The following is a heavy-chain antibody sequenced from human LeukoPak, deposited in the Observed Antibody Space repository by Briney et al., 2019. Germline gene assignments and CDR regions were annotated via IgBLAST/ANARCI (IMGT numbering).Heavy chain of an antibody. CDR1: GYSFTSNW. Sequence: GESLKISCKGSGYSFTSNWIGWVRQMPGRGLEWMGIIYPSDSDTRYSPSFQGQVTISADKSINTAYLQWSSLKASDTAIYYCARRQVVVTPWHAFDIWGQGTMVTVSS. J-gene: IGHJ3*02. CDR2: IYPSDSDT. V-gene: IGHV5-51*01. CDR3: ARRQVVVTPWHAFDI. D-gene: IGHD2-15*01.